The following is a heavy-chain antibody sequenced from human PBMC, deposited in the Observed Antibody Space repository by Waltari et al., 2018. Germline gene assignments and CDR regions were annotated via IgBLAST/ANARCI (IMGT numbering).Heavy chain of an antibody. V-gene: IGHV4-34*01. J-gene: IGHJ4*02. Sequence: QVQLQQWGAGLLKPSETLSLTCAVYVGSFSGYYWRWIRQPPGKGLEWIGEINHRGSTNYNPSLKSRVTISVDTSKNQCSLKLSSVTAADTAVYYCASNPYCSSTSCPDTFDYWGQGTLVTVSS. CDR2: INHRGST. CDR3: ASNPYCSSTSCPDTFDY. CDR1: VGSFSGYY. D-gene: IGHD2-2*01.